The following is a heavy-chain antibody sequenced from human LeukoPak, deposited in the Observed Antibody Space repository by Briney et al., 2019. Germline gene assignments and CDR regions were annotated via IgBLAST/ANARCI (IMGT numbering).Heavy chain of an antibody. CDR1: GFTFSNYA. CDR2: INGSGGRT. V-gene: IGHV3-23*01. J-gene: IGHJ4*02. CDR3: AKNRGLPL. Sequence: GGSLRLSRAASGFTFSNYAMSWVRQAPGKGLEWVSDINGSGGRTYYADSVKGRFTISRDNSKNTLYLQMNSLRAEDTAVYYCAKNRGLPLWGQGTLVTVSS.